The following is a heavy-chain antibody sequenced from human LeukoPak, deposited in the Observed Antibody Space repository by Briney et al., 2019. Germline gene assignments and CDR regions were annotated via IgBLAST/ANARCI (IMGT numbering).Heavy chain of an antibody. V-gene: IGHV1-18*01. CDR1: GYTFTSYG. CDR3: ARGGGYCSSTSCYDPYYFDY. D-gene: IGHD2-2*01. CDR2: ISAYNGNT. J-gene: IGHJ4*02. Sequence: GASVRVSCKASGYTFTSYGISWVRQAPGQGLEWMGWISAYNGNTNYAQKFQGRVTITTDESTSTAYVELSSLRSEDTAVYYCARGGGYCSSTSCYDPYYFDYWGQGTLVTVSS.